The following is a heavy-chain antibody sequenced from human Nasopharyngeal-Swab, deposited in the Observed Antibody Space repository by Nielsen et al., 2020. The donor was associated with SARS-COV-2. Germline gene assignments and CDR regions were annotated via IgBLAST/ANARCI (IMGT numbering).Heavy chain of an antibody. Sequence: GGSLRLSCAASGFTVNTNYMTWVRQAQGKGLEWVSVIYSSGNTYYADSVKGRFTISGDNSKNTLYLQMNSLRAEDTAVYYCASPVRSDDSGPYDYWGQGTQVTVSS. V-gene: IGHV3-66*01. J-gene: IGHJ4*02. D-gene: IGHD3-10*01. CDR2: IYSSGNT. CDR1: GFTVNTNY. CDR3: ASPVRSDDSGPYDY.